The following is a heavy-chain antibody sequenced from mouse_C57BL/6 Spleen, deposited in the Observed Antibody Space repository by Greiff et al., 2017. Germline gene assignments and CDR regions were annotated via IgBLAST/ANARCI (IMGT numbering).Heavy chain of an antibody. CDR2: IYPGSGST. D-gene: IGHD2-4*01. V-gene: IGHV1-55*01. Sequence: QVQLKQPGAELVKPGASVKMSCKASGYTFTSYWITWVKQRPGQGLEWIGDIYPGSGSTNYNEKFKSKATLTVDTSSSTAYMQLTSLTSEDSAVYYCARERYDYEGGAMDYWGQGTSVTVSS. CDR1: GYTFTSYW. CDR3: ARERYDYEGGAMDY. J-gene: IGHJ4*01.